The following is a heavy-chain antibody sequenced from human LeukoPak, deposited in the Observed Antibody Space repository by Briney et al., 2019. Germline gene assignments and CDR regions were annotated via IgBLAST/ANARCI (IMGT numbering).Heavy chain of an antibody. CDR3: ASTTRGGTYYYYMDV. CDR1: GFTFSSYG. J-gene: IGHJ6*03. Sequence: GGTLRLSCAASGFTFSSYGMSWVRQAPGKGLEWVSSISGGPSSTYYTYHADSVKGRFSISRDNSKNTLYLQMNSLRAEDTAVYYCASTTRGGTYYYYMDVWGKGTTVTISS. CDR2: ISGGPSSTYYT. V-gene: IGHV3-23*01. D-gene: IGHD1-1*01.